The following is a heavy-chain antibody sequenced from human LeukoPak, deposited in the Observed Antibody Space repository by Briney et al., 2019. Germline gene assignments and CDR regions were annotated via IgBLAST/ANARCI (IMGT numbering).Heavy chain of an antibody. CDR2: ISASGGMM. CDR1: GFRFDDYY. D-gene: IGHD4/OR15-4a*01. J-gene: IGHJ4*02. V-gene: IGHV3-11*01. Sequence: GGSLRLSCAASGFRFDDYYLSWIRQAPGKGLEWLSFISASGGMMDHADSVKGRFTISRDNAKNSVYLEMNNLRAEDTAVYHCARHMVLSPCDYWGPGTLVTVSS. CDR3: ARHMVLSPCDY.